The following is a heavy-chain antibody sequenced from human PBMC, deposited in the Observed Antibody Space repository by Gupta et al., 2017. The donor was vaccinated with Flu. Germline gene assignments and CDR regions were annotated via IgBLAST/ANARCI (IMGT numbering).Heavy chain of an antibody. CDR2: IYNSVDT. J-gene: IGHJ6*02. D-gene: IGHD2-8*02. Sequence: RQPPGKGLEWIATIYNSVDTYYNPSLQSRVTVSADTSKNQFSLKLTSVTSADTAVYYCARLAGFCSGGACYGHYAMDVWGHGTTVTVSS. CDR3: ARLAGFCSGGACYGHYAMDV. V-gene: IGHV4-39*01.